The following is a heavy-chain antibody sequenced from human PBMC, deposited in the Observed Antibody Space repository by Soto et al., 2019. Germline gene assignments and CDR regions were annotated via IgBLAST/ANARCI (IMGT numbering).Heavy chain of an antibody. J-gene: IGHJ3*02. CDR3: AKDRQDHNSVWDPFDI. Sequence: TGGSLRLSCAASGFTFNIYAMSWVRQAPGKGLEWVAGIGGGDDYYADSVKGRFTISRDNSKNTVFLQMTSLRAEDTAIYYCAKDRQDHNSVWDPFDIWGQGTVVTVSS. D-gene: IGHD1-20*01. CDR2: IGGGDD. CDR1: GFTFNIYA. V-gene: IGHV3-23*01.